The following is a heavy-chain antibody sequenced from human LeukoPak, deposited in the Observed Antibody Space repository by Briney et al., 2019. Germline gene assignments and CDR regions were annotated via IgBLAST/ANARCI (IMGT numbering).Heavy chain of an antibody. CDR1: GYTFTSYD. V-gene: IGHV1-69*13. CDR2: IIPIFGTA. Sequence: ASVKVSCKASGYTFTSYDINWVRQATGQGLEWMGGIIPIFGTANYAQKFQGRVTITADESTSTAYMELSSLRSEDTAVYYCARVYGWYYYYMDVWGKGTTVTVSS. J-gene: IGHJ6*03. CDR3: ARVYGWYYYYMDV. D-gene: IGHD6-19*01.